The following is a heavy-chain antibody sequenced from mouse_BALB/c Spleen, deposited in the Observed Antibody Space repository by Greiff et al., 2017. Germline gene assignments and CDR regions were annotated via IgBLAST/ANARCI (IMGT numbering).Heavy chain of an antibody. CDR3: LGPNFDY. Sequence: VQLQQSGAELVKPGASVKLSCTASGFNIKDTYMHWVKQRPEQGLEWIGRIDPANGNTKYDPKFQGKATITADTSSNTAYLQLSSLTSEDTAVYYWLGPNFDYWGQGTTLTVSS. CDR1: GFNIKDTY. CDR2: IDPANGNT. J-gene: IGHJ2*01. D-gene: IGHD4-1*01. V-gene: IGHV14-3*02.